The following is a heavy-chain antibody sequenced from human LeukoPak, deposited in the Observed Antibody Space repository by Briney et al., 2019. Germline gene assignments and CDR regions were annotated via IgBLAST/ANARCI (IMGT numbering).Heavy chain of an antibody. CDR2: IYYSGST. V-gene: IGHV4-59*01. CDR3: ARGYGDGSPYYFDY. CDR1: GGSISSYY. D-gene: IGHD1-14*01. Sequence: PSETLSLTCAVSGGSISSYYWSWIRQPPGKGLEWIGYIYYSGSTKYNPSLKSRVTISVATCKNQFSLKLSCVTAADTGVYYCARGYGDGSPYYFDYWGQGSLVTVS. J-gene: IGHJ4*02.